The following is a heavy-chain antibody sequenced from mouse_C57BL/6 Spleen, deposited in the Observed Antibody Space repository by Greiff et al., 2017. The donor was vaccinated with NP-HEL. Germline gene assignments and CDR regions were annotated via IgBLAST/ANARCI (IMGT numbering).Heavy chain of an antibody. CDR2: INPSSGYT. Sequence: VQLVESGAELARPGASVKMSCKASGYTFTSYTMHWVKQRPGQGLEWIGYINPSSGYTKYNQKFKDKATLTADKSSSTAYMQLSSLTSEDSAVYYCASLSYYYAMDYWGQGTSVTVSS. V-gene: IGHV1-4*01. CDR3: ASLSYYYAMDY. J-gene: IGHJ4*01. CDR1: GYTFTSYT.